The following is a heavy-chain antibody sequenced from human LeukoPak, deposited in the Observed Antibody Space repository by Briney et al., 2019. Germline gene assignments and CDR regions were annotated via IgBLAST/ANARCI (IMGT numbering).Heavy chain of an antibody. CDR1: GGSTSSNSYY. Sequence: SETLSLTCTVSGGSTSSNSYYWSWIRQLAGKGLEWIGRIYTSGSTNYNPSLKSRVSISVDTSKSQFSLNLSSVTAADTAVYYCARSWAGFDYWGQGTLVTVSS. CDR3: ARSWAGFDY. CDR2: IYTSGST. D-gene: IGHD6-13*01. V-gene: IGHV4-61*02. J-gene: IGHJ4*02.